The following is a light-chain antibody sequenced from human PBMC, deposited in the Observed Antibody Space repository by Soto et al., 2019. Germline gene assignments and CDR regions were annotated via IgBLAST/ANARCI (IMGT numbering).Light chain of an antibody. Sequence: DIHLTQTPSTLSASVGYRFTLTCRASQSLNNRPAWYQQRPGKAPKLLIYDASTLESGVPSRFSGGGSGTEFTLTINNLQPDDLATYICQQYKSYSTFGRGTKVDNK. CDR2: DAS. J-gene: IGKJ1*01. CDR1: QSLNNR. CDR3: QQYKSYST. V-gene: IGKV1-5*01.